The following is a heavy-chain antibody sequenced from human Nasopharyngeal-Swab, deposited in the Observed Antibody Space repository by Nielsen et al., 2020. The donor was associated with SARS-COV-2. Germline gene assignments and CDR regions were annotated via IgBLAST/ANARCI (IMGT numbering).Heavy chain of an antibody. D-gene: IGHD5-18*01. CDR1: GGSISSSSYY. J-gene: IGHJ5*02. CDR3: ARGQYSYGFSGDNWFDP. V-gene: IGHV4-39*07. CDR2: IYYSGST. Sequence: SETLSLTCTVSGGSISSSSYYWGWIRQPPGKGLEWIGSIYYSGSTYYNPSLKSRVTISVDTSKNQFSLKLSSVTAADTAVYYCARGQYSYGFSGDNWFDPWGQGTLVTVSS.